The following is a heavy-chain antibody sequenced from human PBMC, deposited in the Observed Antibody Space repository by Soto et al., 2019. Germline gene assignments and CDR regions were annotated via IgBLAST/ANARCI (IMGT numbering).Heavy chain of an antibody. V-gene: IGHV4-34*01. CDR2: INHSGST. CDR3: ARGPTYYDFWSGYQGLDY. CDR1: GGSFSGYY. D-gene: IGHD3-3*01. J-gene: IGHJ4*02. Sequence: SETLSLTCAVYGGSFSGYYWSWIRQPPGKGLEWIGEINHSGSTNYNPSLKSRVTIAVDTSKNQFSLKLSSVSAADTAVYYCARGPTYYDFWSGYQGLDYWGQGTLVTGSS.